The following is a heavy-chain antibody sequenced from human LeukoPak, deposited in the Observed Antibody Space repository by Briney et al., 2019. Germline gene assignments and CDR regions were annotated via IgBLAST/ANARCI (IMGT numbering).Heavy chain of an antibody. J-gene: IGHJ4*02. Sequence: PWETLSLTCAVYGGSFSGYYWTWIRQPPEKGLEWIGEINDSGGTDYNPSLRSRVTISIDTSKNQFSLKLSSVTAADTAVYYCARGPDHAKVGYWGQGNLVTVSS. CDR1: GGSFSGYY. D-gene: IGHD1-14*01. CDR3: ARGPDHAKVGY. CDR2: INDSGGT. V-gene: IGHV4-34*01.